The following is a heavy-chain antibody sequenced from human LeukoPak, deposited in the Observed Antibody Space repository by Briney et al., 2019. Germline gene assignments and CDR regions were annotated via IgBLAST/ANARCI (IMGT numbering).Heavy chain of an antibody. CDR1: GFTFSSYA. CDR3: AGRGRYIDWFPIDY. CDR2: ISSNGGST. Sequence: HPGGSLRLSCAASGFTFSSYAMHWVRQAPGKGLEYVSAISSNGGSTYYANSVKGRFTISRDNSKNTLYLQMGSLRAEDMAVCYCAGRGRYIDWFPIDYWGQGTLVTVSS. V-gene: IGHV3-64*01. D-gene: IGHD3-9*01. J-gene: IGHJ4*02.